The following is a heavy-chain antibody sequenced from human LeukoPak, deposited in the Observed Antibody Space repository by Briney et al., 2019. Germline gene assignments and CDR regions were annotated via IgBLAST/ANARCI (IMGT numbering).Heavy chain of an antibody. CDR2: TYYRSKWYN. D-gene: IGHD3-22*01. V-gene: IGHV6-1*01. CDR3: ARVPYYYDSSGYYYWFDP. J-gene: IGHJ5*02. CDR1: GDSVSSNSAA. Sequence: SQTLSLTCAISGDSVSSNSAAWNWIRQSPSRGLEWLGRTYYRSKWYNDYAVSVKSRITINPDTSKNQFSLQLISVTPEDTAVYYCARVPYYYDSSGYYYWFDPWGQGTLVTVSS.